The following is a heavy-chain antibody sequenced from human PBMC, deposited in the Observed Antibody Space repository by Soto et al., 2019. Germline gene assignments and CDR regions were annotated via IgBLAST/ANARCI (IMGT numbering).Heavy chain of an antibody. Sequence: GGSLRLSCAASGFTFSSYGMHWVRQAPGKGLEWVAVIWYDGSNKYYADSVKGRFTISRDNSKNTLYLQMNSLRAEDTAVYYCAKDQYQLDLNYYYYGMDVWGQGTTVTVSS. CDR3: AKDQYQLDLNYYYYGMDV. CDR2: IWYDGSNK. CDR1: GFTFSSYG. J-gene: IGHJ6*02. V-gene: IGHV3-33*06. D-gene: IGHD6-6*01.